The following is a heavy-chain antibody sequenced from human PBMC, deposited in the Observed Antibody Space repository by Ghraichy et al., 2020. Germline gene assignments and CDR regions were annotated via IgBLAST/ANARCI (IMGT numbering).Heavy chain of an antibody. CDR2: INHSGST. V-gene: IGHV4-34*01. Sequence: SETLSLTCAVYGGSFSGYYWSWIRQPPGKGLEWIGEINHSGSTNYNPSLKSRVTISVDTSKNQFSLKLSSVTAADTAVYYCARDWLAAAGRVGHDAFDIWGQGTMVTVSS. J-gene: IGHJ3*02. D-gene: IGHD6-13*01. CDR1: GGSFSGYY. CDR3: ARDWLAAAGRVGHDAFDI.